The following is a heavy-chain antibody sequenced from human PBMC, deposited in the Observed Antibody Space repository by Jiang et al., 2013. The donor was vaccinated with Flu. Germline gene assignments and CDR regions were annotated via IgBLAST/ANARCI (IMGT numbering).Heavy chain of an antibody. Sequence: VQLVESGAEVKKPGSSVKVSCKASGGTFSTYAINWVRQAPGQGLAWMGGIIPIFGTANYAQKFQGRVTITADTSTSTAYMELSSLRSEDTAIYYCARGPDSSAYYYFYWGQGTLVTVSS. CDR1: GGTFSTYA. CDR2: IIPIFGTA. CDR3: ARGPDSSAYYYFY. J-gene: IGHJ4*02. D-gene: IGHD3-22*01. V-gene: IGHV1-69*06.